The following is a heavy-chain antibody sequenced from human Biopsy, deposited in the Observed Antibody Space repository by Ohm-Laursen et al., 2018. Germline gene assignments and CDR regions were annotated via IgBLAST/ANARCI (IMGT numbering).Heavy chain of an antibody. CDR3: ARHAPSYSGSYWRYFDL. Sequence: SQTLSLTWAVFGKTFSDYQWSWIRQPPGKGLEWIGQINQAGTTNYNPSLKSRVTISVDTSMNHLPLRMTSVTAADTAVYYCARHAPSYSGSYWRYFDLWGRGTLVTVSS. D-gene: IGHD1-26*01. CDR1: GKTFSDYQ. J-gene: IGHJ2*01. CDR2: INQAGTT. V-gene: IGHV4-34*01.